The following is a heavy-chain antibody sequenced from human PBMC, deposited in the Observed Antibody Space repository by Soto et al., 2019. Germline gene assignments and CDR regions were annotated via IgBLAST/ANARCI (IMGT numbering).Heavy chain of an antibody. V-gene: IGHV4-28*01. CDR2: IYYSGTT. Sequence: QVQLQESGPGLVKPSDTLSLTCAVSGYSISSSNWWGWIRQPQGKGLEWIGYIYYSGTTYYNPSLKSRVTMSVDTSKNQFSLQLTSVTAVDTAVYYCARREIQGPIDYWGQATLVTVSS. D-gene: IGHD1-26*01. J-gene: IGHJ4*02. CDR3: ARREIQGPIDY. CDR1: GYSISSSNW.